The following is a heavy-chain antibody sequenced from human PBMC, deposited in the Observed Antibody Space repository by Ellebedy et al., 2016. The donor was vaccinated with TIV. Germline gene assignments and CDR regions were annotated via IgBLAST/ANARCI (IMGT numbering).Heavy chain of an antibody. V-gene: IGHV3-30-3*01. J-gene: IGHJ4*02. CDR3: AREPSPTSFAVVTTTDDY. D-gene: IGHD2-2*01. CDR1: GFPFSSYA. CDR2: VSYDGSSQ. Sequence: GGSLRLSXAASGFPFSSYAMHWVRQAPGKGLEWVAVVSYDGSSQFYADSVKGRFTISRDNSKNTLYLQMNSLRDEDTAVYYCAREPSPTSFAVVTTTDDYWGRGTLVTVSS.